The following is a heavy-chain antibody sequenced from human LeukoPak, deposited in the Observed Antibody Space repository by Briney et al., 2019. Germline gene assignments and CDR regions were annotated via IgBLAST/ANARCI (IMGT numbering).Heavy chain of an antibody. CDR1: GYTFTGYY. D-gene: IGHD3-22*01. V-gene: IGHV1-2*02. CDR2: INPNSGGT. Sequence: GASVKVSCKASGYTFTGYYMHWVRQAPGQGLEWMGWINPNSGGTNYAQKFQGRVTMTRDTSISTAYMELRSLRSDDTAVYYCARDLGFNYYDSSGYYYFDYWGQGTLVTVSS. J-gene: IGHJ4*02. CDR3: ARDLGFNYYDSSGYYYFDY.